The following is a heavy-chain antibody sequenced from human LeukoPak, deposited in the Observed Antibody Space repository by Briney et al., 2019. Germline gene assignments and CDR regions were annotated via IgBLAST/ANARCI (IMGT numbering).Heavy chain of an antibody. CDR3: ARAQRVFDP. CDR2: IYYSGST. J-gene: IGHJ5*02. CDR1: GGSVRSGSYY. Sequence: SETLSLTCTVSGGSVRSGSYYWSWIRQPPGKGLEWIGYIYYSGSTNYNPSLKSRVTISVDTSKNQFSLKLSSVTAADTAVYYCARAQRVFDPWGQGTLVTVSS. V-gene: IGHV4-61*01.